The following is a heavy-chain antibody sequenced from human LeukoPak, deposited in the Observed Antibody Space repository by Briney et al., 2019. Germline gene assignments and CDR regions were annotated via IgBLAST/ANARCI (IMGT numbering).Heavy chain of an antibody. D-gene: IGHD5-18*01. J-gene: IGHJ6*02. Sequence: SETLSLTCTVSGGSISSSSYYWSWIRQFPGKGLEWIGEITHRGSTNYNPSLKRRVTISEDTSKNQFSLQMSSLTAADTAVYYCARGALDPLDTASVWGQGTTVTVSS. CDR1: GGSISSSSYY. CDR2: ITHRGST. V-gene: IGHV4-39*07. CDR3: ARGALDPLDTASV.